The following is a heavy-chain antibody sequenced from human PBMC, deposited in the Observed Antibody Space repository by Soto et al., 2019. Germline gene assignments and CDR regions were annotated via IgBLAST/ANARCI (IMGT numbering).Heavy chain of an antibody. CDR2: IYYSGNT. Sequence: SETLSLTGTVSGGSVSSGDYYWSWVRQPPGKGLEWIGYIYYSGNTNYNPSLKSRVIISVDTSKNLFSLKLTSVTAADTAVYYCARIPVDTSMIYWLDPWGQGTLVTVSS. CDR1: GGSVSSGDYY. J-gene: IGHJ5*02. CDR3: ARIPVDTSMIYWLDP. D-gene: IGHD5-18*01. V-gene: IGHV4-61*08.